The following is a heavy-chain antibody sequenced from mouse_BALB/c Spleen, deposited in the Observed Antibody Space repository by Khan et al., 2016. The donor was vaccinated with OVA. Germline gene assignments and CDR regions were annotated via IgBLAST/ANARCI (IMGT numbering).Heavy chain of an antibody. V-gene: IGHV4-1*02. J-gene: IGHJ4*01. D-gene: IGHD2-3*01. CDR1: GFDFSRYW. CDR2: INPDSSTI. Sequence: EVELVESGGGLVQPGGSLKLSCEASGFDFSRYWMSWVRQAPGKGLEWIGEINPDSSTINYKQSLKGKVIISRDNAKNTPYLQLSHVRSEDTALSYCARPLYCYYAMDYWGQGTSVTVSS. CDR3: ARPLYCYYAMDY.